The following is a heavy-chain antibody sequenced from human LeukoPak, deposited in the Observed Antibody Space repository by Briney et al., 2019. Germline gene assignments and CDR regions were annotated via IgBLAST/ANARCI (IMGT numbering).Heavy chain of an antibody. CDR3: ARHKYSSGWPPEGAFDI. V-gene: IGHV4-59*01. Sequence: SETLSLTCAVYGGSFSGYYWSWIRQPPGKGLEWIGYIHYSGSTNYNPSLKSRVTISVDTSKNQFSLKLSSVTAADTAVYYCARHKYSSGWPPEGAFDIWGQGTMVTVSS. J-gene: IGHJ3*02. D-gene: IGHD6-19*01. CDR1: GGSFSGYY. CDR2: IHYSGST.